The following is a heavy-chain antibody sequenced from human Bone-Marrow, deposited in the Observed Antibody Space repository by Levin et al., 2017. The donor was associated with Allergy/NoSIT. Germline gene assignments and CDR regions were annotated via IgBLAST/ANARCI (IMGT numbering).Heavy chain of an antibody. CDR1: GGSFSGYY. CDR2: INHSGST. D-gene: IGHD3-10*01. CDR3: ASYYYGSGSVGALTFDY. J-gene: IGHJ4*02. V-gene: IGHV4-34*01. Sequence: SETLSLTCAVYGGSFSGYYWSWIRQPPGKGLEWIGEINHSGSTNYNPSLKSRVTISVDTSKNQFSLKLSSVTAADTAVYYCASYYYGSGSVGALTFDYWGQGTLVTVSS.